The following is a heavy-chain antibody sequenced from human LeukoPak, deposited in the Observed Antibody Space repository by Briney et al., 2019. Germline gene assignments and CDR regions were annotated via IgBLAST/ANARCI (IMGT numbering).Heavy chain of an antibody. D-gene: IGHD3-3*01. V-gene: IGHV3-23*01. CDR2: ISGSGGST. CDR1: GVTFSSYA. J-gene: IGHJ4*02. Sequence: TGGSLRLSCAASGVTFSSYAMSWVRQAPGKGLEWVSAISGSGGSTYYADSVKGRFTISRDNSKNTLYLQMNSLRAEDTAVYYCAKGFGSRENYFDYWGQGTLVTVSS. CDR3: AKGFGSRENYFDY.